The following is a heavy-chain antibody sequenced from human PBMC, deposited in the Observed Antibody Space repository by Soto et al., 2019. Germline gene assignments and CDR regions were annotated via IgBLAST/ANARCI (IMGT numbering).Heavy chain of an antibody. CDR1: GGTFSSYA. CDR2: IIPIFGTA. D-gene: IGHD3-22*01. Sequence: QVQLVQSGAEVKKPGSSVKVSCKASGGTFSSYAISWVRQAPGQGLEWMGGIIPIFGTANYAQKFQGRVTITADDSTSTAYMELSSLRSEDTAVYYCARASGHYYDSSGYLHYFDYWGQGTLVTVSS. CDR3: ARASGHYYDSSGYLHYFDY. V-gene: IGHV1-69*01. J-gene: IGHJ4*02.